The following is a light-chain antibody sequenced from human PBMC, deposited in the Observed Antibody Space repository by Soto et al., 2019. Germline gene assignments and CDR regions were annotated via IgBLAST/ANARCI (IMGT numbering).Light chain of an antibody. J-gene: IGKJ1*01. CDR1: QGISSY. V-gene: IGKV1-39*01. Sequence: QLTQSPSSLSASVGDKVTITCRASQGISSYLGWYQQTPGKDPKLLFYAASTLQSGVPSRFSGSGSGTDFTLTISSLHPEDFATYYCQQSYSILWTFGQGTKV. CDR3: QQSYSILWT. CDR2: AAS.